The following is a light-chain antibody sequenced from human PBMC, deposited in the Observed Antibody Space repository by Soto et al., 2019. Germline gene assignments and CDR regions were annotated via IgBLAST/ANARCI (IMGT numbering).Light chain of an antibody. Sequence: DIQLTQCPSSLSASVGGRVTITCRGSQSISSSVNWYQRKRGKGAKLLIYSAASLQSGVRSRFGGSGSGTDLTLTISSLQPEDFATYYCQQSYNTPLAFGGGTKV. CDR3: QQSYNTPLA. V-gene: IGKV1-39*01. CDR1: QSISSS. J-gene: IGKJ4*01. CDR2: SAA.